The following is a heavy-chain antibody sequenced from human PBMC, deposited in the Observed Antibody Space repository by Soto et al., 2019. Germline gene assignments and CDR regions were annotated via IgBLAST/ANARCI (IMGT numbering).Heavy chain of an antibody. CDR1: GGSISSGDYY. D-gene: IGHD4-4*01. CDR2: IYYSGST. V-gene: IGHV4-30-4*01. J-gene: IGHJ4*02. Sequence: LSLTCTVSGGSISSGDYYWSWIRQPPGKGLEWIGYIYYSGSTYYNPSLKGRVTISVDTSKNQFSLKLSSVTAADTAVYYCARLYSNYFYYFDYWGQGTLVTVSS. CDR3: ARLYSNYFYYFDY.